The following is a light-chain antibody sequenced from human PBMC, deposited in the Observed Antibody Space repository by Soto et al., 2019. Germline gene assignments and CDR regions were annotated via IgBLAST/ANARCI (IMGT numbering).Light chain of an antibody. CDR1: QGISSY. Sequence: DIQMTQSPSTLSGSVGDRVTIACRASQGISSYLAWYQQKPGKAPQLLIYAASTLQSGVPSRFSGSGSGTDFTLTISSLQPEDFVTYYCQQLKSSPFTFGPGTKVDIK. J-gene: IGKJ3*01. V-gene: IGKV1-9*01. CDR2: AAS. CDR3: QQLKSSPFT.